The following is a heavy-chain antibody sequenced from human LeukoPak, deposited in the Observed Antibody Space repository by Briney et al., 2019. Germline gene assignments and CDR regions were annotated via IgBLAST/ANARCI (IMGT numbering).Heavy chain of an antibody. CDR3: ARVWSGYSGSDY. CDR2: ILRDSSTI. V-gene: IGHV3-48*01. Sequence: PGGSLRLSCAASGFTFTIDDMKRVRQAPGQGLEWSSYILRDSSTIYCADSVKGRFTISRDNVRNALYLQMNSLRAEDTAVYYCARVWSGYSGSDYWGQGTLVTVSS. CDR1: GFTFTIDD. J-gene: IGHJ4*02. D-gene: IGHD3-3*01.